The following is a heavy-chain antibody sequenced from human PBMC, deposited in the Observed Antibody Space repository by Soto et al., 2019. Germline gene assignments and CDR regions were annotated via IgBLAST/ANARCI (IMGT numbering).Heavy chain of an antibody. J-gene: IGHJ4*02. D-gene: IGHD5-12*01. Sequence: PSETLSLTCTVSGGSISSYYWSWIRKPPGKGLEWIGYVYYSGSTNYNPSLKSRVTISVDTSKNQFSLKLSSVTAADTAVYYCAREGTVATIWNYYFDYWGQGTLVTVSS. CDR3: AREGTVATIWNYYFDY. CDR2: VYYSGST. CDR1: GGSISSYY. V-gene: IGHV4-59*01.